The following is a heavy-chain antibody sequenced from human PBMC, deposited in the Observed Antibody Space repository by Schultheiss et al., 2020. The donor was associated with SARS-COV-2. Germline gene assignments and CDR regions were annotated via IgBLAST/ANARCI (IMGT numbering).Heavy chain of an antibody. V-gene: IGHV3-15*07. CDR1: GFTFSNAW. CDR3: ARNLGYCSTCSWFDP. D-gene: IGHD2-2*01. Sequence: GGSLRLTCAASGFTFSNAWMNWVRQAPGKGLEWVGRIKSKTDGGTTDYAAPVKGRFTISRDDSKNTLYLQMNSLKTEDTAVYYCARNLGYCSTCSWFDPWGEGTLVTVAS. J-gene: IGHJ5*01. CDR2: IKSKTDGGTT.